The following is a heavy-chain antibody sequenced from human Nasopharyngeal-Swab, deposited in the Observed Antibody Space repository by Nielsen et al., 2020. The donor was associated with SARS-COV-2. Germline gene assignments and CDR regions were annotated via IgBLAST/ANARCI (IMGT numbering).Heavy chain of an antibody. Sequence: PGKGLEWIGSIYYSGSTYYNPSLKSRVTISVDTSKNQFSLKLSSVTATDTAVYYCARRSRSRGYLLDPWGQGTLVTVSS. J-gene: IGHJ5*02. V-gene: IGHV4-39*07. CDR3: ARRSRSRGYLLDP. CDR2: IYYSGST. D-gene: IGHD1-1*01.